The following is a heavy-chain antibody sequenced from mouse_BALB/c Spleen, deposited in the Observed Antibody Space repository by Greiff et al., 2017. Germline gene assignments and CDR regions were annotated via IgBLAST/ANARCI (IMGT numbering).Heavy chain of an antibody. CDR2: IDPFNGGT. CDR3: ARSGLSSYEFAY. V-gene: IGHV1S135*01. D-gene: IGHD1-1*01. CDR1: GYSFTSYY. J-gene: IGHJ3*01. Sequence: EVQLQQSGPELMKPGASVKISCKASGYSFTSYYMHWVKQSHGKSLEWIGYIDPFNGGTSYNQKFKGKATLTVDKSSSTAYMHLSSLTSEDSAVYYCARSGLSSYEFAYWGQGTLVTVSA.